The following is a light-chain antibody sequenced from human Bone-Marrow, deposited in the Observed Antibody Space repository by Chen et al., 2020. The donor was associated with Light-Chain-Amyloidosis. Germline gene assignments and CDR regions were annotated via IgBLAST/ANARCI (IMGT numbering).Light chain of an antibody. J-gene: IGLJ2*01. CDR2: VKSDGTH. CDR3: QTWGTGAPVV. V-gene: IGLV4-69*01. CDR1: SGHSSYA. Sequence: QLLVTQSPSATASLGASVDLTCTLSSGHSSYAIVWHQQQPEKGPRYLMRVKSDGTHTQGDGIPDRFSGSSSGAERHLFISSLQSEDEADYYCQTWGTGAPVVFGGGTKLTVL.